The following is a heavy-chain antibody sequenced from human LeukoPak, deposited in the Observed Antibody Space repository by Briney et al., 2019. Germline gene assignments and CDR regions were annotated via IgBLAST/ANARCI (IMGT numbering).Heavy chain of an antibody. D-gene: IGHD5-12*01. CDR2: ISSSSYI. J-gene: IGHJ6*03. Sequence: GGSLRLSCAASGFTFSSYSMNWVRQAPGKGLEWVSSISSSSYIYYADSVKGRFTISRDNAKNSLYLQMNSLRAEDTAVYYCARDSRCSGPGRNTGHYYYYMDVWGKGTTVTVSS. CDR3: ARDSRCSGPGRNTGHYYYYMDV. V-gene: IGHV3-21*01. CDR1: GFTFSSYS.